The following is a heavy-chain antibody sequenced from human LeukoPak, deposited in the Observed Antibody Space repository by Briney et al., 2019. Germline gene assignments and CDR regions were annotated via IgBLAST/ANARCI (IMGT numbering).Heavy chain of an antibody. D-gene: IGHD3-16*01. CDR1: GFSLGTSDVG. Sequence: SRPTLVNPTQTVTLTFSFSGFSLGTSDVGVAWIRQAPGKALEWLTLIYWNDDKRYSPSLWSRLNITKASSGNQVLLTMTNMDPTDTATYFCAHVRSLGGFFGGYDMDVWGQGTTVTVSS. J-gene: IGHJ6*02. CDR3: AHVRSLGGFFGGYDMDV. CDR2: IYWNDDK. V-gene: IGHV2-5*01.